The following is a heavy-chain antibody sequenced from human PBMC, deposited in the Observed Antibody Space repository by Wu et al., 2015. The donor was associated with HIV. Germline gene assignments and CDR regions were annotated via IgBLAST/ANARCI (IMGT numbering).Heavy chain of an antibody. D-gene: IGHD3-22*01. J-gene: IGHJ4*02. Sequence: QVQLVQSGAEVKKPGSSVKVSCKASGGTFSSYVISWVRQAPGQGLEWMGRIIPIFGTANYAQKFQGRVTITADESTSTAYMELSSLRSEDTAVYYCARDLPYYYDSSGYPFDYWGQGTLVTVSS. V-gene: IGHV1-69*15. CDR1: GGTFSSYV. CDR3: ARDLPYYYDSSGYPFDY. CDR2: IIPIFGTA.